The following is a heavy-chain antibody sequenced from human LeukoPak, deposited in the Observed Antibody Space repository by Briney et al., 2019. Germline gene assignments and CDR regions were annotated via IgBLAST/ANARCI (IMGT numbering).Heavy chain of an antibody. CDR2: INPNSGGT. Sequence: ASVKASCKASGYTFTGYYMHWVRQAPGQGLEWMGWINPNSGGTNYAQKFQGRVTMTRDTSISTAYMELSRLRSDDTAVYYCARDYGQDGYYYYYGMDVWGQGTTVTVSS. J-gene: IGHJ6*02. CDR1: GYTFTGYY. D-gene: IGHD3-16*01. V-gene: IGHV1-2*02. CDR3: ARDYGQDGYYYYYGMDV.